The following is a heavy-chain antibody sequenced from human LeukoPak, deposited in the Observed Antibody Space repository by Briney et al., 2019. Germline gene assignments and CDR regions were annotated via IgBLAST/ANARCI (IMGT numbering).Heavy chain of an antibody. D-gene: IGHD6-13*01. CDR2: IYYSGST. CDR1: GGSISSSSYY. Sequence: SSETLSLTCTVSGGSISSSSYYWGWIRQPPGKGLEWIASIYYSGSTYYNPSLKSRVTISVDTSKNQFSLKLSSVTAADTAVYYCARLNIAAAGCFDYWGQGTLVTVSS. J-gene: IGHJ4*02. CDR3: ARLNIAAAGCFDY. V-gene: IGHV4-39*01.